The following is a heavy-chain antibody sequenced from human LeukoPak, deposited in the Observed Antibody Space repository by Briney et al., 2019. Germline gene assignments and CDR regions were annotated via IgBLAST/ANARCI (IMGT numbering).Heavy chain of an antibody. CDR3: ARDSVWFVELGCMDV. J-gene: IGHJ6*03. Sequence: GGSLRLSCAASGFTVSSNYMSWVRQAPGKGLEWVSVIYSGGSTYYADSVMGRFTISRDNSTKTLYLQMNSRIADDTTVDYCARDSVWFVELGCMDVWGKGTTVTISS. CDR1: GFTVSSNY. D-gene: IGHD3-10*01. CDR2: IYSGGST. V-gene: IGHV3-66*01.